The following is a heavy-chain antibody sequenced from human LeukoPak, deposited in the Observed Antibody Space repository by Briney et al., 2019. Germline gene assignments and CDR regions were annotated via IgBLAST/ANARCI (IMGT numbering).Heavy chain of an antibody. CDR1: GFTFSSYG. CDR2: ISSSSSYI. V-gene: IGHV3-21*01. J-gene: IGHJ4*02. CDR3: ARDPHVYSSSWLDY. D-gene: IGHD6-13*01. Sequence: AGGSLRLSCAASGFTFSSYGMHWVRQAPGKGLEWVSSISSSSSYIYYADSVKGRFTISRDNAKNSLYLQMNSLRDEDTAVYYCARDPHVYSSSWLDYWGQGTLVTVSS.